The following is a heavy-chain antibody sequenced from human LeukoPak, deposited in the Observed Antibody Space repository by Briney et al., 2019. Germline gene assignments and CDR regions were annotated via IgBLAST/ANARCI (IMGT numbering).Heavy chain of an antibody. D-gene: IGHD3-10*01. V-gene: IGHV4-30-4*07. Sequence: PSETLSLTCAVSGGSISRGGYSWSWIRQPPGKGLEWIGYFYYSGSTYYNPSLKSRVTISVDTSKNQFSLKLSSVTAADTAVYYCARANPKTYYYGSGSSLSVWGQGTMVTVSS. CDR1: GGSISRGGYS. CDR3: ARANPKTYYYGSGSSLSV. J-gene: IGHJ3*01. CDR2: FYYSGST.